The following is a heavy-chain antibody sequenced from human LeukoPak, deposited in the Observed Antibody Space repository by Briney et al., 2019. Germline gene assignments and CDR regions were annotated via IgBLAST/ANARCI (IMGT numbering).Heavy chain of an antibody. Sequence: PGGSLRLSCAASGFTFDDYGMSWVRQAPGKGLEWVFGINWNGGSTGYADSVKGRFTISRDNAKNSLYLQMNSLRAEDTALYYCARRESTYQNYYYFYYMDVWGKGTTVTVSS. CDR3: ARRESTYQNYYYFYYMDV. J-gene: IGHJ6*03. CDR1: GFTFDDYG. V-gene: IGHV3-20*04. CDR2: INWNGGST.